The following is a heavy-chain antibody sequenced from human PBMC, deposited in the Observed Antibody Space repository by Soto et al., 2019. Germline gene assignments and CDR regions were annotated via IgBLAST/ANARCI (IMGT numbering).Heavy chain of an antibody. J-gene: IGHJ6*02. CDR3: AKDRLRGVGVYYNDYGMDV. CDR2: ISGGDGSK. Sequence: GGSLRLSCAASGFTFSSYAMSWVRQAPGKGLEWVSTISGGDGSKYYADSVKGRFTISRDNSKNTLYLQMNSLRAEDTAVYYCAKDRLRGVGVYYNDYGMDVWGQGTTVTVSS. V-gene: IGHV3-23*01. D-gene: IGHD3-16*01. CDR1: GFTFSSYA.